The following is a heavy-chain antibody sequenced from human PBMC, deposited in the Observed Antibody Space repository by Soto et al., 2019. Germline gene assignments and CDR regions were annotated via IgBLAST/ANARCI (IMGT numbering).Heavy chain of an antibody. CDR1: GYTFTSYG. CDR2: ISGYDGRT. CDR3: AREGDVPYYYFGMDV. Sequence: QVHLVQSGAEVKKPGASVKVSCKTSGYTFTSYGISWVRQAPGQGLEWLGWISGYDGRTNLAQKVQDRVTRTTDTSTGTVTRELRSLRSDDTAVYYCAREGDVPYYYFGMDVWGQGTTVTVSS. V-gene: IGHV1-18*01. J-gene: IGHJ6*02. D-gene: IGHD2-21*02.